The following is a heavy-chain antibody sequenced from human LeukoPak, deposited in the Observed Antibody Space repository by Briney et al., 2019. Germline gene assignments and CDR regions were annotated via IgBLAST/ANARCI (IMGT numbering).Heavy chain of an antibody. J-gene: IGHJ4*02. D-gene: IGHD1-7*01. CDR1: GFTVSSNC. Sequence: PGGSLRLSCAASGFTVSSNCMSWVRQAPGKGLEWVSVIYSGGSTYYADSVKGRFTISRDNSKNTLYLQMKSLRAEDTAVYYCARGQVYNWNYEGYFDYWGQGTLVTVSS. V-gene: IGHV3-53*01. CDR2: IYSGGST. CDR3: ARGQVYNWNYEGYFDY.